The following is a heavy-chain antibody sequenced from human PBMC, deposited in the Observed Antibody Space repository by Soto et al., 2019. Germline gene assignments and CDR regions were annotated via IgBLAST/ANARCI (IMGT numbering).Heavy chain of an antibody. V-gene: IGHV3-9*02. CDR1: GFTADDYA. CDR2: ISSNSDTI. J-gene: IGHJ4*02. D-gene: IGHD4-17*01. Sequence: DVQLVESGGGLVQPGRSLRLSCVASGFTADDYAMHWVRQAPGKGLEWVSGISSNSDTIDYADSVKGRFTISRDNAKNCLFLQMNSLRPEDTALYYCAKDMKWGGMTTIHYFDSWGQGTLVTVSS. CDR3: AKDMKWGGMTTIHYFDS.